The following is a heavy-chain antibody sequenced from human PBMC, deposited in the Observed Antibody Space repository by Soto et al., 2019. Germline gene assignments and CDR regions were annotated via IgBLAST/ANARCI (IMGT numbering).Heavy chain of an antibody. V-gene: IGHV3-30-3*01. J-gene: IGHJ5*02. CDR1: GFTFSSYA. CDR2: ISYDGSNK. CDR3: ARDYYDSSRYSYYRRFSSYHGFDP. D-gene: IGHD3-22*01. Sequence: GGSLRLSCAASGFTFSSYAMHWVRQAPGKGLEWVAVISYDGSNKYYADSVKGRFTISRDNSKNPLYLQMNSLRAEDTAVYYCARDYYDSSRYSYYRRFSSYHGFDPWGQGTLVTVSS.